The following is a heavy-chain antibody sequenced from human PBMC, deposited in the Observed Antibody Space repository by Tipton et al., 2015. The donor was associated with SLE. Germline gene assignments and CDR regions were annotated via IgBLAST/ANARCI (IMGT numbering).Heavy chain of an antibody. J-gene: IGHJ6*03. V-gene: IGHV4-59*12. D-gene: IGHD6-6*01. CDR2: IYYSGST. Sequence: TLSLTCTVSGGSISSYYWSWIRQPPGKGLEWIGYIYYSGSTNYNPSLKSRLTISVDTSKKQFSLKLSSVTAADTAVYFCARGRSSLYYYYYMDVWGKGTTVTVSS. CDR1: GGSISSYY. CDR3: ARGRSSLYYYYYMDV.